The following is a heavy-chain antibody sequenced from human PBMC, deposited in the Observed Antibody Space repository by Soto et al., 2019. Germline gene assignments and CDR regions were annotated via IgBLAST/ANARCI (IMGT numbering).Heavy chain of an antibody. V-gene: IGHV3-21*01. Sequence: GSLRLSCAASGFTFSSYSMNWVRQAPGKGLEWVSSISSSSSYIYYADSVKGRFTISRDNAKNSLYLQMNSLRAEDTAVYYCARDRYSYTYYYDSSGYYPDYWGQGTLVTVSS. J-gene: IGHJ4*02. CDR2: ISSSSSYI. D-gene: IGHD3-22*01. CDR1: GFTFSSYS. CDR3: ARDRYSYTYYYDSSGYYPDY.